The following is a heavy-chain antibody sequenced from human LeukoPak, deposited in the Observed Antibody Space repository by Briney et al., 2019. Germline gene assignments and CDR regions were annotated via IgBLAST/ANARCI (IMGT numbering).Heavy chain of an antibody. CDR3: AGLGDGRTFDS. V-gene: IGHV4-39*07. CDR1: GGSITRSNYY. D-gene: IGHD2-21*01. J-gene: IGHJ4*02. CDR2: IYYSGAT. Sequence: SETLSLTCTVSGGSITRSNYYGGWIRQPPGKGLEWIGSIYYSGATFYNPSLKSRVTISVDTSKNQFSLKLSSVTAADTAVYYCAGLGDGRTFDSWGQGTLITVSS.